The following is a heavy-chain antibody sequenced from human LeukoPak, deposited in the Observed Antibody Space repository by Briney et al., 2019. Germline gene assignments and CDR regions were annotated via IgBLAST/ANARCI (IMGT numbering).Heavy chain of an antibody. CDR2: ISSSSSYI. CDR1: GFTFSSYS. D-gene: IGHD3-10*01. V-gene: IGHV3-21*01. J-gene: IGHJ3*02. CDR3: ARELGFRGFDAFDI. Sequence: GGSLRLSCAASGFTFSSYSMNWVRQAPGKGLEWVSSISSSSSYIYYADSVKGRFTISRDNAKNSLYLQMNSLRAEDTAVYYCARELGFRGFDAFDILGQGKMGTVSS.